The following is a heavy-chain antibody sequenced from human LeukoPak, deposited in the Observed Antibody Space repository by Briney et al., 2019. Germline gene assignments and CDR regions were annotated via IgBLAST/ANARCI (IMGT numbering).Heavy chain of an antibody. D-gene: IGHD3-22*01. CDR3: AREARDSSGYYYIDY. CDR1: GFTFSRYR. J-gene: IGHJ4*02. V-gene: IGHV3-48*02. CDR2: ISFSSSAR. Sequence: PGGSLRLSCAASGFTFSRYRMNWVRQAPGKGLEWVSYISFSSSARYYADSVMGRFTISRDNAKNSLYLQMNGLRDEDTAVYYCAREARDSSGYYYIDYWGRGTLVTVSS.